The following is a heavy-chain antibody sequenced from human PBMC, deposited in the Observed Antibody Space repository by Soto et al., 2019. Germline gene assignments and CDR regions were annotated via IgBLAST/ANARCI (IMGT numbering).Heavy chain of an antibody. CDR3: AKDLTRQLAYWLEP. J-gene: IGHJ5*02. Sequence: GASVKVSCKASGFSFTGYYIHWLRPAPGQGLEWMGWINAHSGGTEYAQKFQGRVTLTRDTSIATAYLTLTSLTSDDTALYYCAKDLTRQLAYWLEPLGQGTKVTVSS. CDR2: INAHSGGT. V-gene: IGHV1-2*02. D-gene: IGHD6-6*01. CDR1: GFSFTGYY.